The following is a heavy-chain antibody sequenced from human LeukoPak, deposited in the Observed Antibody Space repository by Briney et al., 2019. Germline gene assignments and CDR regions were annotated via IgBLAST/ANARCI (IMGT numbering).Heavy chain of an antibody. CDR2: IIPIFGTA. D-gene: IGHD5-18*01. CDR3: ARAGRGRTTQNTAMSLYVASYYYGMDV. Sequence: PGASVRVSCKASGYTFTGYYMHWVRQAPGQGLEWMGGIIPIFGTANYAQKFQGRVTITADESTSTAYMELSSLRSEDTAVYYCARAGRGRTTQNTAMSLYVASYYYGMDVWGQGTTVTVSS. V-gene: IGHV1-69*13. J-gene: IGHJ6*02. CDR1: GYTFTGYY.